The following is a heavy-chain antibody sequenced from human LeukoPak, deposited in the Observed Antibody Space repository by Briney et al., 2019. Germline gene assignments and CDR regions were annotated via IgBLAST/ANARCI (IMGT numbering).Heavy chain of an antibody. D-gene: IGHD2-21*02. CDR2: ISYDGSNK. CDR1: GFTFSSYG. CDR3: AKLGGDQPLNDAFDI. J-gene: IGHJ3*02. V-gene: IGHV3-30*18. Sequence: GGSLRLSCAASGFTFSSYGIHWVRQAPGKGLEWVTVISYDGSNKYYPDSVKGRFTISRDNSKNTLYLRMNSLRAEDTAVYYCAKLGGDQPLNDAFDIWGQGTMVTVSS.